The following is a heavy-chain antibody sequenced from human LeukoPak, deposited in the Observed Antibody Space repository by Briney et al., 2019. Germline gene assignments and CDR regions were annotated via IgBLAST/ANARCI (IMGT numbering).Heavy chain of an antibody. Sequence: GGSLRLSCAASGFTFSSYSMNWVRQAPGKGLEWVSSISSSSSYIYYADSVKGRFTISRDNAKNTLYLQMNSLRAEDTAVYYCAKDLLRIQLWEDYWGQGTLVTVSS. J-gene: IGHJ4*02. CDR3: AKDLLRIQLWEDY. V-gene: IGHV3-21*01. D-gene: IGHD5-18*01. CDR1: GFTFSSYS. CDR2: ISSSSSYI.